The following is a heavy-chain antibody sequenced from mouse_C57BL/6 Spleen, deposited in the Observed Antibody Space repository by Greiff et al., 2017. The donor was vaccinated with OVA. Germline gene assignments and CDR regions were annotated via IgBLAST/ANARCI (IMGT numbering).Heavy chain of an antibody. D-gene: IGHD4-1*01. CDR1: GFTFSSYA. V-gene: IGHV5-4*01. CDR2: ISDGGSYT. J-gene: IGHJ2*01. CDR3: ARNWDGDS. Sequence: EVQLQESGGGLVKPGGSLKLSCAASGFTFSSYAMSWVRQTPEKRLEWVATISDGGSYTYYPDNVKGRFTISRDNAKNNLYLQMSHLKSEDTAMYYCARNWDGDSWGQGTTLTVSS.